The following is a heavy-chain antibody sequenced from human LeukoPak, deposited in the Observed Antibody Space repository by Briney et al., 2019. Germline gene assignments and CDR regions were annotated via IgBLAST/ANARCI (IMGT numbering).Heavy chain of an antibody. CDR1: GDSVSSNSAA. CDR3: ARATLAAAGFFDY. Sequence: SQTLSLTCAISGDSVSSNSAAWNWISQSPSRGLEWLGRTYYRSKWYNDYAVSVKSRITINPDTSKNQFSLQLNSVTPEDTAVYYCARATLAAAGFFDYWGQGTLVTVSS. V-gene: IGHV6-1*01. CDR2: TYYRSKWYN. D-gene: IGHD6-25*01. J-gene: IGHJ4*02.